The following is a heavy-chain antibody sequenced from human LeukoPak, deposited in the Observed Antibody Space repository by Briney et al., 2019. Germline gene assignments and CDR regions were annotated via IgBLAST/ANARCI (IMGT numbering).Heavy chain of an antibody. CDR2: INPNSGGT. Sequence: ASVKVSCKASGYTFTGYYMHWGRQAPGQGLEWMGWINPNSGGTKYAQKFQGRVTVTRDTSINTVYMQLSNLTSDDTAVYYCARERIVVVTLSDAIDIWGQGTMVTVSS. CDR3: ARERIVVVTLSDAIDI. V-gene: IGHV1-2*02. D-gene: IGHD2-21*02. J-gene: IGHJ3*02. CDR1: GYTFTGYY.